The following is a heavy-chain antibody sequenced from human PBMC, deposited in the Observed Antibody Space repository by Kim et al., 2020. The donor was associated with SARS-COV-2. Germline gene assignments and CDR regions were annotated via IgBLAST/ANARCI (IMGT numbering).Heavy chain of an antibody. D-gene: IGHD4-17*01. V-gene: IGHV4-39*01. J-gene: IGHJ5*02. CDR1: GDSISSSDYY. Sequence: SETLSLTCTVSGDSISSSDYYWGWIRQPPGKGLEWIGSIYYSGSIYYNASLRSRVTISVDTSNKQFSLKLTSVTATDTAVYYCARNRRPTGWFDPWGQGT. CDR3: ARNRRPTGWFDP. CDR2: IYYSGSI.